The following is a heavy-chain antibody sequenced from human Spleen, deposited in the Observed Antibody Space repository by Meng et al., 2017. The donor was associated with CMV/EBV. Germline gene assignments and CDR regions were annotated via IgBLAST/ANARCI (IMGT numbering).Heavy chain of an antibody. CDR1: GFTFSYYG. V-gene: IGHV3-30*19. J-gene: IGHJ4*02. CDR3: AGESGTTGKPIDY. D-gene: IGHD1-7*01. Sequence: GESLKISCAASGFTFSYYGMHWVRQAPGKGLEWVAVISYDGSNKYYADSVKGRFTISRDNSKNTLYLQMNSLRAEDTAVYYCAGESGTTGKPIDYWGQGTLVTVSS. CDR2: ISYDGSNK.